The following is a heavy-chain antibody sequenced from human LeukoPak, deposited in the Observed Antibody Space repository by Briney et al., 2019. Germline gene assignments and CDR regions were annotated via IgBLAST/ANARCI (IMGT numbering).Heavy chain of an antibody. J-gene: IGHJ4*02. CDR1: GFTFSSYE. CDR2: IYYSGST. V-gene: IGHV4-59*01. CDR3: ARAGYYYDRGGVGGVDY. Sequence: GSLRLSCAASGFTFSSYEMNWVRQAPGKGLEWIGYIYYSGSTNYNPSLKSRVTISVDTSKNQFSLKLGSVTAADTAVYYCARAGYYYDRGGVGGVDYWGQGTLVTVSS. D-gene: IGHD3-22*01.